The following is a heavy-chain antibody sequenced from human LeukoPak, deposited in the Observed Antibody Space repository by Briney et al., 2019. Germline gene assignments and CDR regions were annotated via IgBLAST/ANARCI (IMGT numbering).Heavy chain of an antibody. J-gene: IGHJ5*02. CDR2: INHSGST. D-gene: IGHD3-10*01. CDR3: ARRFGYNWFDP. V-gene: IGHV4-34*01. Sequence: PSETLSLTCAVYGGSFSGYYWSWIRQPPGKGLEWIGEINHSGSTNYNPSLKSRVTISVDPSKNQFSLKLSSVTAADTAVYYCARRFGYNWFDPWGQGTLVTVSS. CDR1: GGSFSGYY.